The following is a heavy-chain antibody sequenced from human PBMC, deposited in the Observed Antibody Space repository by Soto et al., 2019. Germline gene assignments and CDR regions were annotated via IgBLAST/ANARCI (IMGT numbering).Heavy chain of an antibody. Sequence: QVQLVQSGAEVKKPGASVKVSCKASGYTFTSYGISWVRQAPGQGLEWMGWISAYNGNTNYAQKLQGRVTMTTDTTTSKAYMERRSLRSDDTAVYSCARESAVAALDPWGQGTLVTVSS. CDR1: GYTFTSYG. D-gene: IGHD6-19*01. CDR3: ARESAVAALDP. CDR2: ISAYNGNT. V-gene: IGHV1-18*01. J-gene: IGHJ5*02.